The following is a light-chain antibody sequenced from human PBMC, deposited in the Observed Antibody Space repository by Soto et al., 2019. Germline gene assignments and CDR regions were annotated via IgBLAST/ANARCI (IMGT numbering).Light chain of an antibody. J-gene: IGLJ1*01. Sequence: QSVLTQPASVSGSPGQSTTISCTGTSSDIGNYNYVSWYQHHPGKAPKLMIYEVTSRPSGVSDRFSGSKSGMTASLTISGLQPEDEADYFCASYRSANTLVVFXTGAKVTVL. CDR2: EVT. CDR1: SSDIGNYNY. V-gene: IGLV2-14*01. CDR3: ASYRSANTLVV.